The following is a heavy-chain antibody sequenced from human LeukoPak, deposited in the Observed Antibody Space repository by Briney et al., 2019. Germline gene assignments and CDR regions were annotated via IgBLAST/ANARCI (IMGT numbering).Heavy chain of an antibody. CDR1: GGSISSSNW. D-gene: IGHD3-9*01. J-gene: IGHJ4*02. CDR2: IYHSGST. Sequence: PSETLSLTCAVSGGSISSSNWWSWVRPPPGKGLEWIGEIYHSGSTNYNPSLKSRVTISVDKSKNQFSLKLSSVTAADTAVYYCARARYFDWLYYFDYWGQGTLVTVSS. V-gene: IGHV4-4*02. CDR3: ARARYFDWLYYFDY.